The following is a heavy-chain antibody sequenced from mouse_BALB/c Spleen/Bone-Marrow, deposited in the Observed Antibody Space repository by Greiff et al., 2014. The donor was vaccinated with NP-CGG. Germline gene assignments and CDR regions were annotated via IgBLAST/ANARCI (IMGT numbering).Heavy chain of an antibody. Sequence: VKLVESGAELARPGASVKLSCKTSGNTFTTYWMQWVKQRPGQGLEWIGAIYPGEGDTRYTQKFKGKATLTADKSSSTAYIQLSNLTSEDSAVYYCSREPSNWGYYWGQGTTLTVSS. CDR2: IYPGEGDT. CDR1: GNTFTTYW. J-gene: IGHJ2*01. V-gene: IGHV1-87*01. CDR3: SREPSNWGYY.